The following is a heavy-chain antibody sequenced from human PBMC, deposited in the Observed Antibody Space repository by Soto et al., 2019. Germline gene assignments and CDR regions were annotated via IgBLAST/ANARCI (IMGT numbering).Heavy chain of an antibody. V-gene: IGHV1-46*01. J-gene: IGHJ5*02. D-gene: IGHD4-4*01. CDR2: INPSGST. Sequence: ASVKVSCKASGYTFTSYYMHWVRQAPGQGLEWMGIINPSGSTSYAQKFQGRVTMTRDTSTSTVYMELSSLRSENTAVYYCARGALFRGYSNMAWSGWFDPWGQGTLVTVSS. CDR3: ARGALFRGYSNMAWSGWFDP. CDR1: GYTFTSYY.